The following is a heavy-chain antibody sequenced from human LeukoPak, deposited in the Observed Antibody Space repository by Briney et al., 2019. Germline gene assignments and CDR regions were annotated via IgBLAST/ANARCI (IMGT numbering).Heavy chain of an antibody. D-gene: IGHD2-8*01. CDR3: ARDRIVLMVYAQYGD. Sequence: GGSLRLSCAASGFTFSSYAMHWVRQAPGKGLEWVAVISYDGSNKYYADSVKGRFTISRDNSKNTLYLQMNSLRAEDTPVYYCARDRIVLMVYAQYGDWGQGTLVTVSS. CDR2: ISYDGSNK. J-gene: IGHJ4*02. CDR1: GFTFSSYA. V-gene: IGHV3-30-3*01.